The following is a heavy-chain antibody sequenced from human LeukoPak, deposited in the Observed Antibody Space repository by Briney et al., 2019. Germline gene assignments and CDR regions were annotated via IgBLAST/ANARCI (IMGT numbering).Heavy chain of an antibody. CDR3: ATGPWIQLWNHDPVDI. Sequence: GGSLRLSCAASGFTFSSYSMNWVRQAPGKGLEWVSYISSSSSTIYYADSVKGRFTISRDNAKNSLYLQMNSLRAEDTAVYYCATGPWIQLWNHDPVDIWGQGTMVTVYS. V-gene: IGHV3-48*04. J-gene: IGHJ3*02. CDR2: ISSSSSTI. CDR1: GFTFSSYS. D-gene: IGHD5-18*01.